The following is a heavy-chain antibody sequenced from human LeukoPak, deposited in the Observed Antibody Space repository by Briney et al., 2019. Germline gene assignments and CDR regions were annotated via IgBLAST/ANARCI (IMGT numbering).Heavy chain of an antibody. CDR2: INHSGST. CDR1: GGSFSGYY. Sequence: SETLSLTCAVYGGSFSGYYWSWIRQPPGKGLEWIGEINHSGSTNYNPSLKSRVTISVDTSKNQFFLKLSSVTAADTAVYYCARGRGYCSGGSCSHYFDYWGQGTLVTVSS. CDR3: ARGRGYCSGGSCSHYFDY. V-gene: IGHV4-34*01. J-gene: IGHJ4*02. D-gene: IGHD2-15*01.